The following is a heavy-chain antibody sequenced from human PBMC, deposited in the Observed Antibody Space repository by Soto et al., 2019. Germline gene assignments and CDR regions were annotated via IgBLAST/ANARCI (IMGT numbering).Heavy chain of an antibody. D-gene: IGHD6-6*01. CDR2: ISSSSSTI. V-gene: IGHV3-48*01. Sequence: GGSLRLSCAASGFTFSSYSMNWVRQAPGKGLEWVSYISSSSSTIYYADSVKGRFTISRENAKNSLYLQMNSLRAEDTAVYYCARDEPYSSSSDYYYYYMDVWGKGTTVTVSS. J-gene: IGHJ6*03. CDR3: ARDEPYSSSSDYYYYYMDV. CDR1: GFTFSSYS.